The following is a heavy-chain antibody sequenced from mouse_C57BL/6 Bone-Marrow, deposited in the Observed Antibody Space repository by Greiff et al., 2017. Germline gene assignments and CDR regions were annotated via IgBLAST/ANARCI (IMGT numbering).Heavy chain of an antibody. CDR2: IYPGDGDT. CDR1: GYAFSSSW. CDR3: ARRLDRYFDV. J-gene: IGHJ1*03. V-gene: IGHV1-82*01. Sequence: VQLQQSGPELVKPGASVKISCKASGYAFSSSWMNWVKQRPGQGLEWIGRIYPGDGDTNYNGKFKGNAKLTADTSSSTAYMQLSSLTSEDSAVYFCARRLDRYFDVWGTGTTVTVSS. D-gene: IGHD2-13*01.